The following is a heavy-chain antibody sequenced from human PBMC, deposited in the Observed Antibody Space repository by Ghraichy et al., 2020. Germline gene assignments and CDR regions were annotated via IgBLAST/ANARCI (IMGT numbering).Heavy chain of an antibody. J-gene: IGHJ5*02. CDR3: ARVEILVYYVSSGYLNWFDP. V-gene: IGHV1-18*01. Sequence: ASVKVSCKASGSTFTSYGISWVRQAPGQGLEWMGWISAYNGNTNYAQKLQCRVTMTTDTSTSTAYMELRSLRSDDTAVYYCARVEILVYYVSSGYLNWFDPWCQGTLMTLSS. CDR1: GSTFTSYG. D-gene: IGHD3-22*01. CDR2: ISAYNGNT.